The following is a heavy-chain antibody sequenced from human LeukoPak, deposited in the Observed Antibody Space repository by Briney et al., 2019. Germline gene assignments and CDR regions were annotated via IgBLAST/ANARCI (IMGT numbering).Heavy chain of an antibody. CDR1: GGSISSYY. V-gene: IGHV4-59*01. D-gene: IGHD3-22*01. CDR3: ARVGPYDSSGSIGFDY. J-gene: IGHJ4*02. Sequence: SETLSLTCTVSGGSISSYYWSWIRQPPGKGLEWVGYIYYSGSTNYNPSLKSRVTISVDTSKNQFSLKLSSVTAADTAVYYCARVGPYDSSGSIGFDYWGQGTLVTVSS. CDR2: IYYSGST.